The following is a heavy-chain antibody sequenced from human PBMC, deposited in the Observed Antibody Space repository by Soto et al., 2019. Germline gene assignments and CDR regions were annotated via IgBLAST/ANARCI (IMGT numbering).Heavy chain of an antibody. J-gene: IGHJ4*02. CDR1: GFTFSSYA. CDR3: AKGFRYYYGSGSYYPFDH. D-gene: IGHD3-10*01. CDR2: ISGSGGST. Sequence: GGSLRLSCAASGFTFSSYAMSWVRQAPGKGLEWVSAISGSGGSTYYADSVKGRFTISRDNSKNTLYLQMNSLRAEDTAVYYCAKGFRYYYGSGSYYPFDHSGQVTLVTVSS. V-gene: IGHV3-23*01.